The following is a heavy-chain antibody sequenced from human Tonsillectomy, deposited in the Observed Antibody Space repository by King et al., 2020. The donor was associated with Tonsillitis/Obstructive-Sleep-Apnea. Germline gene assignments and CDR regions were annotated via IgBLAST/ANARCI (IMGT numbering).Heavy chain of an antibody. CDR1: GGSISSYY. CDR3: ARLGGSSGWYDY. CDR2: IYYSGST. D-gene: IGHD6-19*01. Sequence: VQLQESGPGLVKPSETLSLTCTVSGGSISSYYWSWIRQPPGKGLEWIGYIYYSGSTNYNPSLKSRVTISVDTSKNQFSLKLSSETAADTAVYYCARLGGSSGWYDYWGQGTLVTVSS. V-gene: IGHV4-59*08. J-gene: IGHJ4*02.